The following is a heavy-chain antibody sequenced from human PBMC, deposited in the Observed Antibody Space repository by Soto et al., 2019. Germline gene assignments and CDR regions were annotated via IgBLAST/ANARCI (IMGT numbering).Heavy chain of an antibody. CDR3: ARPVGEQSYAMDV. D-gene: IGHD1-26*01. Sequence: TLCLTCTVSGGSISSSRYYWDWIRQPPGKGLEWIGSIYYTGSTYYNPSLKSRVTISVDRSKNQFSLTLSSVTAADTAVYYCARPVGEQSYAMDVWGQGTTVTVSS. J-gene: IGHJ6*02. CDR1: GGSISSSRYY. V-gene: IGHV4-39*01. CDR2: IYYTGST.